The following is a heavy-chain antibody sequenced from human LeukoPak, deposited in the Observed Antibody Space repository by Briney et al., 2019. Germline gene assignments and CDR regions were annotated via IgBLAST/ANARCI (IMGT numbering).Heavy chain of an antibody. J-gene: IGHJ4*02. Sequence: SETLSLTCTVSGGSISSGDYYWSWIRQPPGKGLEWIGYIYYSGSTYYNPSLKSRVTISVDTSKNQFSLKLSSVTAGDTAVYYCARGPGSGSYYKVGFDYWGQGTLVTVSS. V-gene: IGHV4-30-4*08. CDR3: ARGPGSGSYYKVGFDY. CDR1: GGSISSGDYY. CDR2: IYYSGST. D-gene: IGHD3-10*01.